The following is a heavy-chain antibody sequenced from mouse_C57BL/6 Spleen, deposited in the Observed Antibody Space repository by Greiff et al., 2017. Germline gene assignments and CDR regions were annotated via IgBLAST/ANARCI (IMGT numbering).Heavy chain of an antibody. CDR1: GYTFTSYW. CDR2: IHPNSGST. Sequence: VQLQQPGAELVKPGASVKLSCKASGYTFTSYWMHWVKQRPGQGLEWIGMIHPNSGSTNYNEKFKSKATLTVDKSSSTAYMQLSSLTSEDSAVYDCARDYYSNYDAMDYWGQGTSVTVSS. D-gene: IGHD2-5*01. J-gene: IGHJ4*01. V-gene: IGHV1-64*01. CDR3: ARDYYSNYDAMDY.